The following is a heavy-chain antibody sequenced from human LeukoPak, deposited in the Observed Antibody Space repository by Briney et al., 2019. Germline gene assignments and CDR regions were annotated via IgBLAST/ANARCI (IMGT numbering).Heavy chain of an antibody. D-gene: IGHD3-9*01. V-gene: IGHV4-34*01. CDR1: GGSFSGYY. CDR2: INHSGST. J-gene: IGHJ3*02. Sequence: SETLSLTCVVYGGSFSGYYWSWIRQPPGKGLEWIGEINHSGSTNYNPSLKSRVIISVDTSKNQFSLKLTSVTAADTAVYYCARARYVNSFYAFDIWGQGTLVTVSS. CDR3: ARARYVNSFYAFDI.